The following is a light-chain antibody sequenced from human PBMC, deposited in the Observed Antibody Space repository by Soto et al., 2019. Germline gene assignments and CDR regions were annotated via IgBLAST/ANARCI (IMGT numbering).Light chain of an antibody. CDR2: KAS. J-gene: IGKJ1*01. CDR3: QQYNTFWT. Sequence: DIQMTQSPSTLSASVGDRVTITCRASQSISVWLAWYQQKAGKAPNLLIYKASRLESGVPSRFSGSGSGTEFTLTINGLQPDDFATYYCQQYNTFWTFGQGTKVDIK. CDR1: QSISVW. V-gene: IGKV1-5*03.